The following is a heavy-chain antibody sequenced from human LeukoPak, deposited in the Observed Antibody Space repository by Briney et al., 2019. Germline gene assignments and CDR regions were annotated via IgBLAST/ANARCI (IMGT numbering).Heavy chain of an antibody. J-gene: IGHJ4*02. V-gene: IGHV5-51*01. CDR2: IYPGDSDI. Sequence: GESLKISCKGSGYSFTSYWIGWVRQMPGKGLEWMGIIYPGDSDIRYSPSFQGQVTISADKSISTAYLQWSSLKASDTAMYYCARHIRIVATIRYFDYWGQGTLVTVSS. CDR1: GYSFTSYW. D-gene: IGHD5-12*01. CDR3: ARHIRIVATIRYFDY.